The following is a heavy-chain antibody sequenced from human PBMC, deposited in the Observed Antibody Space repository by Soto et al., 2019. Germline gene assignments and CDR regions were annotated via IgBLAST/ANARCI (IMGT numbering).Heavy chain of an antibody. J-gene: IGHJ6*02. CDR1: GGSISSGGYY. V-gene: IGHV4-31*03. CDR3: ARWRGGDCYQDYYYGMDV. Sequence: PSETLSLTCTVSGGSISSGGYYWSWIRQHPGKGLEWIGYIYYSGSTYYNPSLKSRVTISVDTSKNQFSLKLSSVTAADTAVYYCARWRGGDCYQDYYYGMDVWGQGTTVTFSS. CDR2: IYYSGST. D-gene: IGHD2-21*02.